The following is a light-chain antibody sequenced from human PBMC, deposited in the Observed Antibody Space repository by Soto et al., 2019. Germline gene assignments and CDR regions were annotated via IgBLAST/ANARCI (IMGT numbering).Light chain of an antibody. J-gene: IGKJ1*01. CDR1: QSGLYSSNNKNY. Sequence: DIVMTQSPDSLAVSLGERATINCKSSQSGLYSSNNKNYLAWYQQKPGQPPKLLIYWASTRESGVPDRFSGRGSGTDFTLTISSLQAEDVAVYYCQQYYSTPRTFGQGTKVELK. V-gene: IGKV4-1*01. CDR3: QQYYSTPRT. CDR2: WAS.